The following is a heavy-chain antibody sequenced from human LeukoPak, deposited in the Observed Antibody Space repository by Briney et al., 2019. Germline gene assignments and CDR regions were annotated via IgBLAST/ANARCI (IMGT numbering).Heavy chain of an antibody. CDR2: ISSSSSYI. Sequence: GGSLRLSCAASGFTFSSYSMNWVRQAPGKGLEWVSSISSSSSYIYYADSVKGRFTISRDNAKNSLYLQKNSLRAEDTAVYYCAVYYDSSGRYFDYWGQGTLVTVSS. CDR1: GFTFSSYS. V-gene: IGHV3-21*01. D-gene: IGHD3-22*01. J-gene: IGHJ4*02. CDR3: AVYYDSSGRYFDY.